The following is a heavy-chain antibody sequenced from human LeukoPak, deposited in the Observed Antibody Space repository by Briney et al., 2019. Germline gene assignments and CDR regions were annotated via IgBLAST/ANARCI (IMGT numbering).Heavy chain of an antibody. CDR3: ARDERLLSFLK. CDR1: GASISSTSYC. Sequence: PSQTLSLACTVSGASISSTSYCWGWIRQPAGKGLEWIGHIYTSGSTNYNPSLKSRVTISVDTSKNQFSLKLSSVTAADTAIYYCARDERLLSFLKWGQGTLVTVSS. V-gene: IGHV4-61*09. CDR2: IYTSGST. J-gene: IGHJ4*02. D-gene: IGHD3-3*01.